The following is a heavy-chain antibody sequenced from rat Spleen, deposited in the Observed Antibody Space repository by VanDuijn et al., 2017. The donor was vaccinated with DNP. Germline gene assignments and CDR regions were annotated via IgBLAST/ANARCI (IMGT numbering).Heavy chain of an antibody. V-gene: IGHV5S13*01. CDR1: GLTFRDYN. CDR3: VSPAYYAGSYPFF. D-gene: IGHD1-12*02. CDR2: ISTAGGND. J-gene: IGHJ1*01. Sequence: EVQLVETGGGLVQPGRSLKLSCGASGLTFRDYNMAWVRQTPTKGLEWVASISTAGGNDYYRDSVKGRFTISRDNAKNTQYLQMDSLRSEDMATYYCVSPAYYAGSYPFFWGPGTMVTVSS.